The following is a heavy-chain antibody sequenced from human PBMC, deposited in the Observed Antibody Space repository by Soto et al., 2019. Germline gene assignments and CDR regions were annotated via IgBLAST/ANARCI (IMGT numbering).Heavy chain of an antibody. D-gene: IGHD2-8*01. V-gene: IGHV1-69*08. CDR3: ATETYGAGPAGVYT. CDR2: IVPTLRLS. CDR1: GGTSTIYT. Sequence: QVQLVQSGAEVKKPGSSLKVSCETSGGTSTIYTITWVRQAPGQGLQWMGRIVPTLRLSNYAQEFQGRLTVTADTSTSTAPMERGSLTSDDTAVYYCATETYGAGPAGVYTWGQGTLVTVPS. J-gene: IGHJ5*02.